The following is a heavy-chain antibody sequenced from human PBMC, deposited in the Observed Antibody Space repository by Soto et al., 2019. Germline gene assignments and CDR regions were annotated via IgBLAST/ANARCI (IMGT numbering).Heavy chain of an antibody. V-gene: IGHV1-2*04. CDR3: ARSGEGVVPAAIVPYFDY. CDR1: GYTFTGYY. J-gene: IGHJ4*02. D-gene: IGHD2-2*02. Sequence: ASVKVSCKASGYTFTGYYMHWVRQASGQGLEWMGWINPNSGGTNYAQKFQGWVTMTRDTSISPAYMELSRLRSDVTAVSFCARSGEGVVPAAIVPYFDYGGQGTLVTVSS. CDR2: INPNSGGT.